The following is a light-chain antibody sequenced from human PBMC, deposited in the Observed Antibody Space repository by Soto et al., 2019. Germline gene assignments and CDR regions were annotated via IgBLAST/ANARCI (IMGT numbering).Light chain of an antibody. CDR1: SSDVGGYNY. CDR2: EVT. Sequence: QSALTQPASVSGPPGQSITISCTGTSSDVGGYNYVSWYQQHPGKAPKLMIYEVTNRPSGVSNRFSGSKSGNTASLTISGLQAGDEADYYCSSYTSSNTYVFGTGTQLTVL. CDR3: SSYTSSNTYV. V-gene: IGLV2-14*01. J-gene: IGLJ1*01.